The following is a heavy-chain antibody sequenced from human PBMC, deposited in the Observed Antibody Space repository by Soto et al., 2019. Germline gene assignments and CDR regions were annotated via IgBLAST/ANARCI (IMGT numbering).Heavy chain of an antibody. J-gene: IGHJ4*02. CDR1: GGSIISYY. CDR3: ARVDHRGYFSVLTDF. V-gene: IGHV4-59*12. CDR2: IYYSGST. Sequence: SETLSLTCTVSGGSIISYYCIWIRHPPGKGLEWIGYIYYSGSTNYNPSLKSRVTISADTSRNQFSLSLSSLTAADTAVYYCARVDHRGYFSVLTDFWGQGILVTVS. D-gene: IGHD3-10*02.